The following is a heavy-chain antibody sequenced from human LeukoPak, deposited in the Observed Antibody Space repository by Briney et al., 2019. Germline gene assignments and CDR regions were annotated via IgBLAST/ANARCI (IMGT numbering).Heavy chain of an antibody. V-gene: IGHV4-4*07. J-gene: IGHJ5*02. CDR2: IYTSGST. CDR3: ARDGSSIREFDP. Sequence: SGTLSLTCTVSGGSISSYYWSWIRQPAGKGLEWIGRIYTSGSTNYNPSLKSRVTMSVDTSKKQFSLKLSSVTAADTAVYYCARDGSSIREFDPWGQGTLVILSA. CDR1: GGSISSYY. D-gene: IGHD6-13*01.